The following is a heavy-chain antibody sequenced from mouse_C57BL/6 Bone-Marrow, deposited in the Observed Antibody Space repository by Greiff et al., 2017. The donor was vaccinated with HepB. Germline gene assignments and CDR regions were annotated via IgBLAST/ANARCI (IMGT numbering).Heavy chain of an antibody. V-gene: IGHV1-54*01. J-gene: IGHJ3*01. CDR3: ARPQLGWFAY. D-gene: IGHD4-1*02. CDR1: GYAFTNYL. CDR2: INPGSGGT. Sequence: GAELVRPGTSVKVSCKASGYAFTNYLIEWVKQRPGQGLEWIGVINPGSGGTNYNEKFKGKATLTADKSSSTAYMQLSSLTSEDSAVYFCARPQLGWFAYWGQGTLVTVSA.